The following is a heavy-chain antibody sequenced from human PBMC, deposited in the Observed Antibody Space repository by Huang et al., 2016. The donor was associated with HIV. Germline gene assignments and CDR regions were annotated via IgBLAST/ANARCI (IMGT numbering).Heavy chain of an antibody. V-gene: IGHV4-39*02. D-gene: IGHD3-10*01. CDR1: GGSIRSDNYY. Sequence: QLQLQESGPGLVKPSETLSLTCTVSGGSIRSDNYYWGWIRQPPGKGLEWIGSIYYSGCTYYNPSLKRRVTITVDTAKNHFSLRMRSVTAADTAVYYCARLPGSITMIRGVITDPYWGQGTLVTVSS. CDR3: ARLPGSITMIRGVITDPY. J-gene: IGHJ4*02. CDR2: IYYSGCT.